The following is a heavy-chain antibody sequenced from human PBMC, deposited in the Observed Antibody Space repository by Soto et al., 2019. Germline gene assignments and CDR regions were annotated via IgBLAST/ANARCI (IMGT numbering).Heavy chain of an antibody. CDR3: ARLVSLLQPIGS. CDR1: GYTLTNYW. V-gene: IGHV5-51*01. J-gene: IGHJ5*01. CDR2: SVPDDFDV. Sequence: VESLKISCQTSGYTLTNYWIGWARQMPGGGLEGLGISVPDDFDVRYSPSFEGQVTISADRSTDTALLQWPSLEASDSARYFCARLVSLLQPIGSWGQGTLVTVSS. D-gene: IGHD4-4*01.